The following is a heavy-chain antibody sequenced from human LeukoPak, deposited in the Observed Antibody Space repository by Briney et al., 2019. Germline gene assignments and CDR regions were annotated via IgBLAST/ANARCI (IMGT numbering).Heavy chain of an antibody. Sequence: GGSLRLFCAASGFTFSDYYMTWIRQAPGRGLEWISYINGSSSDTKYADSVKGRFTISRDNAKNSVYLLMNSLRAEDTAVYPCAREAVTTPSFDYWGQGTLVTVSS. V-gene: IGHV3-11*06. CDR3: AREAVTTPSFDY. CDR2: INGSSSDT. CDR1: GFTFSDYY. J-gene: IGHJ4*02. D-gene: IGHD4-17*01.